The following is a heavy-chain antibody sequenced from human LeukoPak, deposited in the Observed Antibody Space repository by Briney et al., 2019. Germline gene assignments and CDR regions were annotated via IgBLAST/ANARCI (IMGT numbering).Heavy chain of an antibody. V-gene: IGHV1-8*01. J-gene: IGHJ6*02. CDR2: MNPNSGNT. Sequence: ASVKVSCKASGYTFTSYDINWVRQATGQGLEWMGWMNPNSGNTGYAQKFQGRVTMTRNTSISTAYMELSSLRSEDTAAYYCGGDIVATTPSYYYYYGMDVWGQGTTVTVSS. CDR1: GYTFTSYD. CDR3: GGDIVATTPSYYYYYGMDV. D-gene: IGHD5-12*01.